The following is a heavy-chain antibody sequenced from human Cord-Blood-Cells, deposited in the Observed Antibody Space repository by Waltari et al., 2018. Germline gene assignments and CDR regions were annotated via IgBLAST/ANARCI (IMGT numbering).Heavy chain of an antibody. J-gene: IGHJ4*02. CDR2: ISYDGSNK. Sequence: QVQLVESGGGVVQPGRSLSLSCAASGFTFRSYAMHWVRQAPGKGLEWVAVISYDGSNKYYADSVKGRFTISRDNSKNTLYLQMNSLRAEDTAVYYCARGGYSGYDYFDYWGQGTLVTVSS. D-gene: IGHD5-12*01. CDR1: GFTFRSYA. V-gene: IGHV3-30-3*01. CDR3: ARGGYSGYDYFDY.